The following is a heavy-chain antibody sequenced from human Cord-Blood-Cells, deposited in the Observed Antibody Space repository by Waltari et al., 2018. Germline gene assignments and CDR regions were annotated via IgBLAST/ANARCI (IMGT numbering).Heavy chain of an antibody. V-gene: IGHV1-69*01. J-gene: IGHJ5*02. CDR1: GGTFSSYA. D-gene: IGHD3-9*01. Sequence: QVQLVQSGAEVKKPGSSVKVSCKASGGTFSSYAISWVRQAPGQGLEWMGGIRPILGTANYAQKVQGKVTITADESTSTAYMGLSSLRAEDTAVYCCARVLDDILTGYYIFDSWFDPWGQGTLVTVSS. CDR2: IRPILGTA. CDR3: ARVLDDILTGYYIFDSWFDP.